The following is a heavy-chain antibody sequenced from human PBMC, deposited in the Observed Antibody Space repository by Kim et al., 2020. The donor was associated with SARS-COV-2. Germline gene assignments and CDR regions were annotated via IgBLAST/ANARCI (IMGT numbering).Heavy chain of an antibody. CDR3: AREIYGSGSS. J-gene: IGHJ5*02. D-gene: IGHD3-10*01. V-gene: IGHV3-7*03. Sequence: GGSLRLSCAASGFTLSTYWMTWVRQAPGKGLEWVANINQDGSVIHYVDSVKGRFIISRDTAKNSLYLQMNILRAEDTAVYYCAREIYGSGSSWGQGTLVTVSS. CDR2: INQDGSVI. CDR1: GFTLSTYW.